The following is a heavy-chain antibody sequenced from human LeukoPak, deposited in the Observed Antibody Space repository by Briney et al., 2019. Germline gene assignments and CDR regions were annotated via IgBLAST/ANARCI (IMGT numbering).Heavy chain of an antibody. J-gene: IGHJ4*02. D-gene: IGHD1-26*01. V-gene: IGHV3-30-3*01. CDR1: GFTFSSYA. CDR3: ARRAVSGSYYGY. Sequence: GGSLRLSCAASGFTFSSYAMHWVRQASGKGLEWVAVISYDGSNKYYADSVKGRFTISRDNSKNTLYLQMNSLRAEDTAVYYCARRAVSGSYYGYWGQGTLVTVSS. CDR2: ISYDGSNK.